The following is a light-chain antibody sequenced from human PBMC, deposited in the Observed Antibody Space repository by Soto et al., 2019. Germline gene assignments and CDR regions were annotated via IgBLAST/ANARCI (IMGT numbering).Light chain of an antibody. CDR1: SSDVGGYNF. J-gene: IGLJ2*01. Sequence: QSALTQPASVSGSPGQSITISCTGTSSDVGGYNFVSWYQQHPGKAPKLMIFEVNNRPSGVSNRFSGSTSGNTASLTISGLQAEDEADYYCSSWTSSTTQVLGGGTKVTVL. CDR3: SSWTSSTTQV. V-gene: IGLV2-14*01. CDR2: EVN.